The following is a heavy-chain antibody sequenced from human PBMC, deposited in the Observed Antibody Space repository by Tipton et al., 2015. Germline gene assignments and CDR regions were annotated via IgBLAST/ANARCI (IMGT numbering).Heavy chain of an antibody. J-gene: IGHJ6*02. CDR3: ARDFIRTGMDV. Sequence: TLSLTCTVSGGSITNNFWTWIRQPPGKGLEWIGYVFYRGNTNYNPSLRSRVIISVDTLKNQFSLRLSSVTAADTAVYYCARDFIRTGMDVWGQGTTVTVSS. D-gene: IGHD2-21*01. CDR1: GGSITNNF. V-gene: IGHV4-59*01. CDR2: VFYRGNT.